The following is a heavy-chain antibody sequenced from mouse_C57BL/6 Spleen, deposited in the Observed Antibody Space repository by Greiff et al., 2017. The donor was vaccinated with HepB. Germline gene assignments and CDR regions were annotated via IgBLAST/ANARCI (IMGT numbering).Heavy chain of an antibody. Sequence: VQLQQPGAALVKPGASVKLSCTASGFTFTSYWMQWVKQRPGQGLEWIGEIDPSDSYTNYNQKFKGKSTLTVDTSSSTAYMQLSSLTSEDSAVYFCARYSNPYAMDYWGQGTSVTVSS. CDR1: GFTFTSYW. J-gene: IGHJ4*01. D-gene: IGHD2-5*01. CDR3: ARYSNPYAMDY. V-gene: IGHV1-50*01. CDR2: IDPSDSYT.